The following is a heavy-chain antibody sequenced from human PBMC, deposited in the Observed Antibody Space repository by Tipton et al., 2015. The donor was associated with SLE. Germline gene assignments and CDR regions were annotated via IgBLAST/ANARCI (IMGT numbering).Heavy chain of an antibody. CDR2: IYTSGST. V-gene: IGHV4-4*09. J-gene: IGHJ3*02. D-gene: IGHD1-26*01. CDR1: GGSISSYY. CDR3: ARLSGDVFDI. Sequence: TLSLTCTVSGGSISSYYWSWIRQPPGKGLEWIGYIYTSGSTNYNPSLKSRVTISVDTSKNQFSLKVTSVTAADTAVYYCARLSGDVFDIWGRGTMVTVSS.